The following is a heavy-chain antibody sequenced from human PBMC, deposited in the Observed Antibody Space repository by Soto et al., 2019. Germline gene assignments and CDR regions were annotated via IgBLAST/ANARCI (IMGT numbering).Heavy chain of an antibody. CDR2: IIPIFGTA. D-gene: IGHD5-12*01. Sequence: EASVKVSCKASGGTFSSYAISWVRQAPGQGLEWMGGIIPIFGTANYAQKFQGRVTITADESTSTAYMELSSLRSEDTAVYYCARDLYIAQYGMDVWGQGTTVTVSS. J-gene: IGHJ6*02. CDR1: GGTFSSYA. CDR3: ARDLYIAQYGMDV. V-gene: IGHV1-69*13.